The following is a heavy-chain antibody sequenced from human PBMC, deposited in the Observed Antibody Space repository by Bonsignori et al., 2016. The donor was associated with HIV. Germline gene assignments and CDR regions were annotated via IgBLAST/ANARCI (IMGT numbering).Heavy chain of an antibody. CDR3: AREISQFYDFSTGYSKGWFDP. V-gene: IGHV4-59*01. J-gene: IGHJ5*02. Sequence: QVQLQESGPGLVKPSETLSLTCTVSGGSISSYHWSWIWQPPGKGLEWIGYLSHRGSTSYNPSLKSRLTILVDTSKNQFSLKLTSVTAADTAVYYCAREISQFYDFSTGYSKGWFDPGAREPWSPSPQ. D-gene: IGHD3-9*01. CDR1: GGSISSYH. CDR2: LSHRGST.